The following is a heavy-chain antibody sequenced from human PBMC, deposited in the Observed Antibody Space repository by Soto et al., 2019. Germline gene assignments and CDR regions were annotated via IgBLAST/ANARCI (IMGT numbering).Heavy chain of an antibody. V-gene: IGHV4-39*01. CDR3: ARHPPCRFEPRLGYYGMDV. Sequence: QLQLQESGPGLVKPSETLSLICTVSGGSISGSSHFWGWIRQPPGKGLEWIGSIHYSGTTYYNPSLKSRVTISVDTSKNQYTLKLNSVTAADTAVYYCARHPPCRFEPRLGYYGMDVWGQGTTVTVSS. CDR1: GGSISGSSHF. D-gene: IGHD2-15*01. CDR2: IHYSGTT. J-gene: IGHJ6*02.